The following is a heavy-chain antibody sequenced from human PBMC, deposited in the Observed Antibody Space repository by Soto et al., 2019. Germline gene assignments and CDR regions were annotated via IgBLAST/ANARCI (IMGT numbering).Heavy chain of an antibody. V-gene: IGHV3-7*05. J-gene: IGHJ4*02. CDR3: ARVLQVLIPPYFDS. D-gene: IGHD3-22*01. Sequence: PGGSLRLSCAASGFIFSNYWMTWVRQAPGKGLEWVANIKQDGSEKNYVNSVKGRFTISRDNAKNSLYLQMNSLRAEDTAVYYCARVLQVLIPPYFDSWGQGTLVTVSS. CDR2: IKQDGSEK. CDR1: GFIFSNYW.